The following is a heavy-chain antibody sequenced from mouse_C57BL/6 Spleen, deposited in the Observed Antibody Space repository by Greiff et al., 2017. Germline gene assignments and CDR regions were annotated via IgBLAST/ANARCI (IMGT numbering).Heavy chain of an antibody. CDR1: GYTFTDYE. V-gene: IGHV1-15*01. J-gene: IGHJ4*01. Sequence: VQLQQSGAELVRPGASVTLSCKASGYTFTDYEMHWVKQTPVHGLEWIGAIDPETGGTAYNQKFKGKAILTADKSSSTAYMELRSLTSEDSAFYYCTRDGYYYAMDYWGQGTSVTVSS. CDR2: IDPETGGT. CDR3: TRDGYYYAMDY. D-gene: IGHD2-3*01.